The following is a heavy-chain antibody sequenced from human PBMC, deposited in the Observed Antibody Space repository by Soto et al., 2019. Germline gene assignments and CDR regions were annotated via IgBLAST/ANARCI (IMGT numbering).Heavy chain of an antibody. CDR2: IIPILGIA. J-gene: IGHJ5*02. Sequence: QVQLVQSGAEVKKPGSSVKVSCKASGGTFSSYTISWVRQAPGQGLEWMGRIIPILGIANYAQKFQGRVTFTADKCTSTAYMEVSSLRSEDTAVYYCARGTPAARRDGGSWGQGTLVTVSS. CDR3: ARGTPAARRDGGS. CDR1: GGTFSSYT. V-gene: IGHV1-69*02. D-gene: IGHD3-16*01.